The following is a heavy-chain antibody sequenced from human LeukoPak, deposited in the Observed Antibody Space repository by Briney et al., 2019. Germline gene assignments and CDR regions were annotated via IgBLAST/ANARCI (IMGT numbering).Heavy chain of an antibody. Sequence: SETLSLTYTVSGGSISSYYWSWIRQPPGKGLEWIGYIYYSGSTNYNPSLKSRVTISVDTSKNQFSLKLSSVTAADTAVYYCARETSGSLCYWGQGTLVTVSS. D-gene: IGHD3-10*01. CDR2: IYYSGST. J-gene: IGHJ4*02. CDR3: ARETSGSLCY. V-gene: IGHV4-59*12. CDR1: GGSISSYY.